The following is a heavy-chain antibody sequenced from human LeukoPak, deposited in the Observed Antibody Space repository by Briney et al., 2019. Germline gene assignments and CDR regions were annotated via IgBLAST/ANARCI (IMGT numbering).Heavy chain of an antibody. Sequence: GGSLRLSCAASEFTFSYYEMSWVRQAPGKGLEWVSAISGSGGRTYYADSVKGRFTISRDNSKNTLYLQMNSLRAEDTAVYYCAKAPRVAVADAFDYWGQGTLVAVSS. CDR1: EFTFSYYE. D-gene: IGHD6-19*01. CDR3: AKAPRVAVADAFDY. CDR2: ISGSGGRT. J-gene: IGHJ4*02. V-gene: IGHV3-23*01.